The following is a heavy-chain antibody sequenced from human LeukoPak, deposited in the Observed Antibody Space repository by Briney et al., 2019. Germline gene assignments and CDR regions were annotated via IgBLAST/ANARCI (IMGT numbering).Heavy chain of an antibody. J-gene: IGHJ3*02. D-gene: IGHD3-22*01. Sequence: GGSLRLSCAASGFTFSTYAMSWVRQAPGKGLEWVPSISGTGGSTFYADSVTGRFTISRDNSKNKLYLQMNTLRAEDTALYFCAKGKLGYYDSSGYYPPWKYAFDIWGQGTMVSVSS. CDR2: ISGTGGST. V-gene: IGHV3-23*01. CDR3: AKGKLGYYDSSGYYPPWKYAFDI. CDR1: GFTFSTYA.